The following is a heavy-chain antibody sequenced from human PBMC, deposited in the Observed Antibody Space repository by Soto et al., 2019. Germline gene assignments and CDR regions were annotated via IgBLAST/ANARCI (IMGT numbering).Heavy chain of an antibody. J-gene: IGHJ4*02. CDR2: INAGNGNT. CDR3: ARDHGYSYGITFDY. CDR1: GYTFTSYA. Sequence: ASVKVSCKASGYTFTSYAMHWVRQAPGQRLEWMGWINAGNGNTKYSQKFQGRVTITRDTSASTAYMELSSLRSEGTAVYYCARDHGYSYGITFDYWGQGTLVTVSS. D-gene: IGHD5-18*01. V-gene: IGHV1-3*01.